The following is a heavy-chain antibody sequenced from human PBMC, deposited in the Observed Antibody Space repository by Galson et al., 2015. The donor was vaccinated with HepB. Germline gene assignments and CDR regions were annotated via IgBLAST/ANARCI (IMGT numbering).Heavy chain of an antibody. Sequence: SLRLSCAASGFTFGDYAMSWFRQAPGKGLEWVGFIRSKAYGGTTEYAASVKGRFTISRDDSKSIAYLQMNSLKTEDTAVYYCTRQWLVRKYYYYGMDVWGQGTTVTVSS. D-gene: IGHD6-19*01. CDR1: GFTFGDYA. V-gene: IGHV3-49*03. CDR2: IRSKAYGGTT. CDR3: TRQWLVRKYYYYGMDV. J-gene: IGHJ6*02.